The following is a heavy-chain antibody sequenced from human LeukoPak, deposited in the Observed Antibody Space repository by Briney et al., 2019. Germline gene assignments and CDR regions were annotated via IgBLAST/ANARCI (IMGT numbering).Heavy chain of an antibody. CDR3: AIVPDDYYYYSMDV. Sequence: GRSLRLSCAASGXTFDDYAMHWVRQPPGKGLEWVSLISGDGGSTYYADSVKGRFTISRDNSKNSLYLQMNSLRSEDTALYYCAIVPDDYYYYSMDVWGQGTTVTVSS. J-gene: IGHJ6*02. CDR2: ISGDGGST. CDR1: GXTFDDYA. V-gene: IGHV3-43*02.